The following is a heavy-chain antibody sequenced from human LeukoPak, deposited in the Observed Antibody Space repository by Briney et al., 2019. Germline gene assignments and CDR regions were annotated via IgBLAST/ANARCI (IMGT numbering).Heavy chain of an antibody. J-gene: IGHJ4*02. CDR2: IIPIFGTA. D-gene: IGHD3-10*01. CDR3: ARGGYYNGSGSYSDFDY. Sequence: GASVKVSCKASGGTFISYAISWVRQAPGQGLEWMGGIIPIFGTANYAQKFQGRVTITADESTSTAYMELSSLRSEDTAVYYCARGGYYNGSGSYSDFDYWGQGTLVTVSS. V-gene: IGHV1-69*13. CDR1: GGTFISYA.